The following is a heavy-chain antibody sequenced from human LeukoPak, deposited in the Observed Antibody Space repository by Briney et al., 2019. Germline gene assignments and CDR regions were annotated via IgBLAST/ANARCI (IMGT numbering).Heavy chain of an antibody. CDR2: IYPADSDT. CDR3: ARRPARGYSYYFDY. D-gene: IGHD5-18*01. J-gene: IGHJ4*02. V-gene: IGHV5-51*01. CDR1: GYSFTSYW. Sequence: GESLKISCKGSGYSFTSYWIGWVRQMPGKGLEWMGIIYPADSDTKYSPSFQGQVTISADMSTDTAYLQWGSLKTSDTATYYCARRPARGYSYYFDYWGQGTLVTVSS.